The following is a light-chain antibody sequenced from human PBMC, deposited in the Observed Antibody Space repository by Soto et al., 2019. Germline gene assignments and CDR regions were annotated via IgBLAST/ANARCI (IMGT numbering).Light chain of an antibody. Sequence: DIQLTQSPSFLSASVGDRVTITCRASQGISSYLAWYQQKPGKAPKLLIYAASTLQSGVPSRFSGSGSGTEFNLTISSLQPEDFATYSCQQLNSYPLTFGPGTKVDIK. CDR2: AAS. J-gene: IGKJ3*01. CDR1: QGISSY. V-gene: IGKV1-9*01. CDR3: QQLNSYPLT.